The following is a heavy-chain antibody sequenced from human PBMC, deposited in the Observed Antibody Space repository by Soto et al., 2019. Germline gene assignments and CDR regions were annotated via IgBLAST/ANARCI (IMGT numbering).Heavy chain of an antibody. D-gene: IGHD3-3*01. Sequence: TSETLSLTCAVYGGSFSGYYWSWIRQPPGKGLEWIGEINHSGSTNYNPSLKSRVTISVDTSKNQFSLKLSSVTAADTAVYYCARLPGYSYDFWSGYYTRKRNYYYYGMDVWGQGTTVTVSS. J-gene: IGHJ6*02. CDR1: GGSFSGYY. V-gene: IGHV4-34*01. CDR3: ARLPGYSYDFWSGYYTRKRNYYYYGMDV. CDR2: INHSGST.